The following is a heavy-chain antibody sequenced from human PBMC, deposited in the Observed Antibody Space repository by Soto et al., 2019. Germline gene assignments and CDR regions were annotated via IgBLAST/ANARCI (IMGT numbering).Heavy chain of an antibody. CDR3: ASQGQLVGSWFDP. CDR2: IIPIFGTA. Sequence: GASVKVSCKASGGTFSSYAISWVRQAPGRGLEWMGGIIPIFGTANYAQKFQGRVTITADESTSTAYMELSSLRSEDTAVYYCASQGQLVGSWFDPWGQGTLVTVSS. V-gene: IGHV1-69*13. J-gene: IGHJ5*02. D-gene: IGHD6-6*01. CDR1: GGTFSSYA.